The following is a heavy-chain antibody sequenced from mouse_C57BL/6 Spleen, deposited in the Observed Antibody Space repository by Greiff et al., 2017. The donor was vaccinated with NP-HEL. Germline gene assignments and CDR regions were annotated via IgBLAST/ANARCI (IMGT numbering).Heavy chain of an antibody. J-gene: IGHJ1*03. D-gene: IGHD4-1*01. Sequence: QVQLQQSGPELVKPGASVKISCKASGYAFSSSWMNWVKQRPGTGLEWIGRIYPGDGDTNYNGKFKGKATLTADKSSSTAYMQLSSLTSEDSAVYFCARSSGTRYFDVWGTGTTVTVSS. V-gene: IGHV1-82*01. CDR2: IYPGDGDT. CDR1: GYAFSSSW. CDR3: ARSSGTRYFDV.